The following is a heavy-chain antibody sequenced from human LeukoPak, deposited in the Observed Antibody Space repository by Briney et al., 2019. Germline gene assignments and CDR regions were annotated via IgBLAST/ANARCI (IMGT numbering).Heavy chain of an antibody. Sequence: GGCLRLSCAASGFTFSSYGMHWVRQAPGKGLEWVAVISYDGSNKYYADSVKGRFTISRDNSKNTLYLQMNSLRAEDTAVYYCAKDYDGVGDYWGQGTLVTVSS. J-gene: IGHJ4*02. D-gene: IGHD3-16*01. CDR3: AKDYDGVGDY. CDR1: GFTFSSYG. V-gene: IGHV3-30*18. CDR2: ISYDGSNK.